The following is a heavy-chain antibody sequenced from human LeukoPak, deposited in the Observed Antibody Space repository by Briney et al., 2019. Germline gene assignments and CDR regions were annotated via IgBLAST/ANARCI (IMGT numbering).Heavy chain of an antibody. CDR2: LSWNSGSI. V-gene: IGHV3-9*01. D-gene: IGHD3-16*01. Sequence: TLRLSCAASGFTFSSYAMHWVRQAPGKVLEWVSGLSWNSGSIGYADSVKGRFTISRDNAKNSLYLQMNSLRVEDTALYYCVKDLSAVGGWTTHFDSWGQGTLVTVSS. CDR1: GFTFSSYA. CDR3: VKDLSAVGGWTTHFDS. J-gene: IGHJ4*02.